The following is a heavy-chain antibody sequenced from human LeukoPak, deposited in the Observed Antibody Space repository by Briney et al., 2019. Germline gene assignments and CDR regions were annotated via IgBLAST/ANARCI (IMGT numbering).Heavy chain of an antibody. V-gene: IGHV3-7*01. CDR3: ARDPYNWNDHYFDY. J-gene: IGHJ4*02. CDR2: IKQDGSEK. D-gene: IGHD1-1*01. CDR1: GFTFDDYA. Sequence: PGGSLRLSCAASGFTFDDYAMHWVRQAPGKGLEWVANIKQDGSEKYYVDSVKGRFTISRDNAKNSLYLQMNSLRAEDTAVYYCARDPYNWNDHYFDYWGQGTLVTVSS.